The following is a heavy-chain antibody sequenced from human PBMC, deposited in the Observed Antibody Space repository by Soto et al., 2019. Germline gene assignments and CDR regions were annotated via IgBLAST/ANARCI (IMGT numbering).Heavy chain of an antibody. CDR1: GFSLSHIRVG. CDR3: ARIERYSTYEYFDF. CDR2: VFSNDAK. Sequence: QVTLKESGPVLVKPTETLTLTCTVSGFSLSHIRVGVGWIRQPPGKALEWLAHVFSNDAKSYSPSLKGRLTISRDTFRSQVVLTMTNVDPVNTATYFCARIERYSTYEYFDFWGQGPLVTGSS. V-gene: IGHV2-26*01. J-gene: IGHJ4*02. D-gene: IGHD5-12*01.